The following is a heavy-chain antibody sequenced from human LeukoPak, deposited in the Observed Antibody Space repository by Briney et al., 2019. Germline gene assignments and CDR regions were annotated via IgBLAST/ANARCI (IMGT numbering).Heavy chain of an antibody. CDR3: ARDREKQQLPQFFYYYYMDV. CDR1: GFTFSTYN. D-gene: IGHD6-13*01. V-gene: IGHV3-48*01. Sequence: GALRLSFAASGFTFSTYNMNWGRQGPGKGVEGVSYINTSSSTMYYADSVKGRFTISRDNARNSLYLQMNSLRAEDTAVYYCARDREKQQLPQFFYYYYMDVWGKGTTVTVSS. CDR2: INTSSSTM. J-gene: IGHJ6*03.